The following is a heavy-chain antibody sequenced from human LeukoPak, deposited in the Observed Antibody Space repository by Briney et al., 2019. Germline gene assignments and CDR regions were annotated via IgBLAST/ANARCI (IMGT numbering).Heavy chain of an antibody. J-gene: IGHJ4*02. CDR1: GFTFSNYV. V-gene: IGHV3-23*01. CDR3: AKELVGSGYAD. CDR2: ISGSGGTI. Sequence: PGGSLRLSCTASGFTFSNYVMNWVRQSPGKGLEWVSGISGSGGTIYYADSVKGRFTISRGNSKNTVYLQMNSLRAEDTAVYYCAKELVGSGYADWGQGTLVTVSS. D-gene: IGHD5-12*01.